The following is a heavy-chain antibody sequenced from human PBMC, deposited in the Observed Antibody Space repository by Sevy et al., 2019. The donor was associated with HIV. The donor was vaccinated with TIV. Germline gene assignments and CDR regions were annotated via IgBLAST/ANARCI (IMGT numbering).Heavy chain of an antibody. V-gene: IGHV1-69*06. CDR2: IIPIFGTA. Sequence: ASVKVSCKASGGTFSSYAISWVRQAPGQGLEWMGGIIPIFGTANYAQKFQGRVTITADKSKNTAYMELSSLRSEDTAVYYCASEGRYDPQAEYFQHWGQGTLVTVSS. J-gene: IGHJ1*01. D-gene: IGHD5-12*01. CDR1: GGTFSSYA. CDR3: ASEGRYDPQAEYFQH.